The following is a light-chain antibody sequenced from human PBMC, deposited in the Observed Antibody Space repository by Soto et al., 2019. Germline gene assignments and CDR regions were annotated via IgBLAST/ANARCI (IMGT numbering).Light chain of an antibody. V-gene: IGKV3-20*01. CDR3: QQYDNSPLT. CDR2: GAS. J-gene: IGKJ4*01. CDR1: QSVSSTY. Sequence: DIVLTQSPGTLSLSPGERATLSCRASQSVSSTYLAWYQQKSGQAPRLLIYGASNRATGIPDRFSGGGPGTDFTLTISRLEPEDFAVYYCQQYDNSPLTFGGGTKVDIK.